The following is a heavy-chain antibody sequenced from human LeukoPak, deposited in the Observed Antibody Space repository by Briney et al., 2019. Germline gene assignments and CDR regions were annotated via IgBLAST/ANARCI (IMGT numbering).Heavy chain of an antibody. CDR3: ARESEETDFDY. J-gene: IGHJ4*02. Sequence: SETLSLTCAVYGGSFSGYYWSWIRQPPGKGLEWTGEINHSGNTRYNPSLKSRVTMSADTSKNQFSLKVKSVTAADTALYYCARESEETDFDYWGQGTLVTVSS. D-gene: IGHD2-21*02. CDR1: GGSFSGYY. V-gene: IGHV4-34*01. CDR2: INHSGNT.